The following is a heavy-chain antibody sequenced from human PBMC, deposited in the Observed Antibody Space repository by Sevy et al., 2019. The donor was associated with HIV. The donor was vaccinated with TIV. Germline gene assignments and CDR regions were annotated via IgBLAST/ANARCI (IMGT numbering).Heavy chain of an antibody. D-gene: IGHD2-15*01. CDR3: VKEGAPHRNFRYCFGENCCYSWFDS. CDR2: ISHDGMKE. V-gene: IGHV3-30*09. Sequence: GGSLRLSCTASEFTFSDYVMHWVRQTPGKGLEWVAIISHDGMKEDYADSVKGRFAISRDNSKDTLYLRMNRLRPDDTGDCFCVKEGAPHRNFRYCFGENCCYSWFDSWCQGLLFTVSA. CDR1: EFTFSDYV. J-gene: IGHJ5*01.